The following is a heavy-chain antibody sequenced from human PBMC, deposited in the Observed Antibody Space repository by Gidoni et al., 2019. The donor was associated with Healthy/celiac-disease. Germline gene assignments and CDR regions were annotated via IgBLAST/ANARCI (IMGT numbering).Heavy chain of an antibody. CDR1: GFTFSSYA. CDR3: AIGLFWSGYYGGMDV. CDR2: ISGSGGST. Sequence: EVQLLESGGGLVQPGGSLGLSCAASGFTFSSYAMSWVRQAPGKGLEWVSAISGSGGSTYYADSVKGRFTISRDNSKNTLYLQMNSLRAEDTAVYYCAIGLFWSGYYGGMDVWGQGTTVTVSS. D-gene: IGHD3-3*01. J-gene: IGHJ6*02. V-gene: IGHV3-23*01.